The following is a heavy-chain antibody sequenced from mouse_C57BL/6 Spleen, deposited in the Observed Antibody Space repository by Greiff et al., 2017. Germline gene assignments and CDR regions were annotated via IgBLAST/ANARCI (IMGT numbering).Heavy chain of an antibody. J-gene: IGHJ3*01. CDR2: ISYDGSN. CDR3: ARLNDGWLGTWFAY. CDR1: GYSITSGYY. D-gene: IGHD2-3*01. V-gene: IGHV3-6*01. Sequence: EVQLVESGPGLVKPSQSLSLTCSVTGYSITSGYYWNWIRQFPGNKLEWMGYISYDGSNNYNPSLKNRISITRDTSKNQFFLKLNSVTTEDTATYYCARLNDGWLGTWFAYWGQGTLVTVSA.